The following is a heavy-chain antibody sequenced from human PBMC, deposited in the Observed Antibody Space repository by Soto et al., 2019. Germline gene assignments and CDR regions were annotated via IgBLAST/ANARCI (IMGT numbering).Heavy chain of an antibody. V-gene: IGHV4-30-4*01. J-gene: IGHJ3*02. Sequence: PSETPFLTCTFSCGSISSGDYYWRLVRQPPGKGLEWIGYIYYSGSTYYNPSLKSRVTISVDTSKNQFSLKLSSVTAADTAVYYCARLRGSGWSDAFDIWGQGTMVTVSS. D-gene: IGHD6-19*01. CDR1: CGSISSGDYY. CDR3: ARLRGSGWSDAFDI. CDR2: IYYSGST.